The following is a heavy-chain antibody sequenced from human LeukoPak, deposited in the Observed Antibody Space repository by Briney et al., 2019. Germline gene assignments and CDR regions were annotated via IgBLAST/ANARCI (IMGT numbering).Heavy chain of an antibody. J-gene: IGHJ4*02. CDR1: GGSISSYY. Sequence: SETLSLTCTVSGGSISSYYWSWIRQPPGKGLEWIGYIYYSGSTNYNPSLKSRVTISVDTSKNQFSLKLSSVTAADTAVYYCARETYYDFWSGLKGTYYFDYWGQGTLVTVSS. CDR2: IYYSGST. CDR3: ARETYYDFWSGLKGTYYFDY. V-gene: IGHV4-59*01. D-gene: IGHD3-3*01.